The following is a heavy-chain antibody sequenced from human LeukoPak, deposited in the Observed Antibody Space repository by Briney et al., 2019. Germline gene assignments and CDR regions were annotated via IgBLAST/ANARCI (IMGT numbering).Heavy chain of an antibody. D-gene: IGHD2-8*01. CDR2: IYPGDVDT. V-gene: IGHV5-51*01. CDR1: GYSFTSYC. Sequence: PGESLKISCKGSGYSFTSYCIAWVRQMPGKGLEWMGSIYPGDVDTRYSPSFQGQVIISADKSTSTAYLQLSSLKASDTDIYFCARRGRSCTNGVCLDYFDYWGQGSLVTVSS. J-gene: IGHJ4*02. CDR3: ARRGRSCTNGVCLDYFDY.